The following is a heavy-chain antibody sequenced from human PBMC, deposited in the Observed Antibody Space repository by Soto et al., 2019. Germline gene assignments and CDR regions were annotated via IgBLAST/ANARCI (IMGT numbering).Heavy chain of an antibody. Sequence: QITLNESGPTVVRPTETLTLTCRFSGFSLTTSGVGVGWIRQSPGKAQERLALIYWDDDKRYSASLKSRLTITKDTSKNQVVLTVSDLDPTDTATYYCAHRVLRTVFGLVTTTAIYFDFWGQGTPVAVSS. CDR1: GFSLTTSGVG. CDR3: AHRVLRTVFGLVTTTAIYFDF. J-gene: IGHJ4*02. D-gene: IGHD3-3*01. CDR2: IYWDDDK. V-gene: IGHV2-5*02.